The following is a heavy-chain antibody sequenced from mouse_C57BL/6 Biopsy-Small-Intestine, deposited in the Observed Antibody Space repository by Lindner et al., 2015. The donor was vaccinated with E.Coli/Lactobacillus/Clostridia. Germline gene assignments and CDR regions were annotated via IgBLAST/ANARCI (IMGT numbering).Heavy chain of an antibody. Sequence: QLQESGAELVRPGASVKLSCTASGFNIKDDYMHWVKQRPEQGLEWIGWIDPENGDTEYASKFQGKATITADTSSNTAYLQLSSLTSEDTAVYCCTGGNYPAWFAYWGQGTLVTVSA. CDR2: IDPENGDT. CDR1: GFNIKDDY. D-gene: IGHD2-1*01. V-gene: IGHV14-4*01. J-gene: IGHJ3*01. CDR3: TGGNYPAWFAY.